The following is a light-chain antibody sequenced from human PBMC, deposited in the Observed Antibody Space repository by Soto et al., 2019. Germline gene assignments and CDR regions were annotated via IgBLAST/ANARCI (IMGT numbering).Light chain of an antibody. V-gene: IGLV2-14*01. Sequence: QSVLTQPASVSGSPGQSITISCTGTSSDVGGYNYVSWYQQHPGKAPKFMIYDVSNRPSRVSNRFSGYKSGNTASLTISGLQAEDEADYYCCSYTTSNTRQIVFGTGTKLTVL. CDR3: CSYTTSNTRQIV. CDR2: DVS. J-gene: IGLJ1*01. CDR1: SSDVGGYNY.